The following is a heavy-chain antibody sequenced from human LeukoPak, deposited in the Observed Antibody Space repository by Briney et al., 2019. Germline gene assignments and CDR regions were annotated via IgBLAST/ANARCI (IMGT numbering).Heavy chain of an antibody. Sequence: PSETLSLTCTVSGGSISSYYWSWIRQPPGKGLEWIGEINHSGSTNYNPSLKSRVTISVDTSKNQLSLKLSSVTAADTAVYYCARRRGWLLRSPNFDYWGQGTLVTVSS. CDR3: ARRRGWLLRSPNFDY. V-gene: IGHV4-34*01. D-gene: IGHD3-22*01. CDR1: GGSISSYY. J-gene: IGHJ4*02. CDR2: INHSGST.